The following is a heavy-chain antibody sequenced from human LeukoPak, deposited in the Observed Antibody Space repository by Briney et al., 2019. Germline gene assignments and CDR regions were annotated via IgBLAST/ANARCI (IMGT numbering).Heavy chain of an antibody. J-gene: IGHJ6*02. Sequence: GGSLRLSCVASGFTFSTYAMQWVRQAPGKGREWVAVISYDGTNKDYADAVKGRFTISRDNSQNTLYLQMSSLRAADTAVYYCARGDGRNYGSSMDVWGQGTTVTVSS. CDR3: ARGDGRNYGSSMDV. CDR2: ISYDGTNK. D-gene: IGHD3-10*01. V-gene: IGHV3-30-3*01. CDR1: GFTFSTYA.